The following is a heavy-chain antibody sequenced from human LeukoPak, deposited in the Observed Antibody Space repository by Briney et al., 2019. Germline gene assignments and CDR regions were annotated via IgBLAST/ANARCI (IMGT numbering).Heavy chain of an antibody. V-gene: IGHV1-2*02. CDR1: GYTFTGYY. Sequence: ASVKVSCKASGYTFTGYYMHWVRQAPGQGLEWMGWINPNSGGTNYAQKFQGRVTMTRDTSISTAYMELSRLRSDDTAVYYCARVGVYSSGWYGTPGNWFDPWGQGTLVTVFS. J-gene: IGHJ5*02. CDR2: INPNSGGT. D-gene: IGHD6-19*01. CDR3: ARVGVYSSGWYGTPGNWFDP.